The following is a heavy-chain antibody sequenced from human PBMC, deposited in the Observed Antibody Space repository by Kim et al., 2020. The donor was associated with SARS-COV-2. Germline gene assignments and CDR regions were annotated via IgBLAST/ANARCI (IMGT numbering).Heavy chain of an antibody. CDR1: GFSFRDYA. CDR2: IWFDGSEK. J-gene: IGHJ6*03. D-gene: IGHD2-15*01. CDR3: VRALNGGRVENHHYMDV. V-gene: IGHV3-33*01. Sequence: GGSLRLSCEVSGFSFRDYAMHWVRQAPGKGLEWMAVIWFDGSEKYYADSMRGRFTISRDNSKNTLDLQMNTLTAEDTAVYYCVRALNGGRVENHHYMDVGGKGTTVTVSS.